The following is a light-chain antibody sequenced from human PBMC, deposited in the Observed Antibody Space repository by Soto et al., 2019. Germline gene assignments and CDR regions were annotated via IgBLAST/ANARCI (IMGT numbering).Light chain of an antibody. CDR3: QQYNTYPWT. CDR1: RSISRW. J-gene: IGKJ1*01. V-gene: IGKV1-5*03. Sequence: IQMTQSPSTLSASVGDRVTITCRASRSISRWLAWYQQKPGKAPNLLIYKASSLESGVPSRFSGSGSGTEFTLTISSLQPDDFVTYYCQQYNTYPWTFAQGTKVAIK. CDR2: KAS.